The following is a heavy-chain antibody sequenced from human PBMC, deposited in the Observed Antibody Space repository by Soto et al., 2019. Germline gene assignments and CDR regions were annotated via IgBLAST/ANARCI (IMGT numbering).Heavy chain of an antibody. J-gene: IGHJ6*03. CDR2: IKQDGSEK. CDR3: ARGGFTIFGVVIKGHYMDV. CDR1: GFTFSSYW. V-gene: IGHV3-7*01. Sequence: GGSLRLSCAASGFTFSSYWMSWVRQAPGKGLEWVANIKQDGSEKYYVDSVKGRFTISRDNAKNSLYLQMNSLRAEDTAVYYCARGGFTIFGVVIKGHYMDVWGKGTTVTVSS. D-gene: IGHD3-3*01.